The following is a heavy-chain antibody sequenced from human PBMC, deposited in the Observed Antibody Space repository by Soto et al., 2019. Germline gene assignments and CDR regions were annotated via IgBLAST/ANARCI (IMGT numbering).Heavy chain of an antibody. V-gene: IGHV4-59*01. D-gene: IGHD4-17*01. CDR3: AREPGDYGDYQRYMDV. CDR2: IYYSGST. J-gene: IGHJ6*03. CDR1: GGSISSYY. Sequence: SETLSLTCTVSGGSISSYYWSWIRQPPGKGLEWIGYIYYSGSTNYNPSLKSRVTISVDTSKNQFSLKLSSVTAADTAVYYCAREPGDYGDYQRYMDVWGKGTTVTVSS.